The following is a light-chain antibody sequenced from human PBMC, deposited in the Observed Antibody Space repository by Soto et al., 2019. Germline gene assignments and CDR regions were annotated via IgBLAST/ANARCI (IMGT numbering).Light chain of an antibody. J-gene: IGKJ4*01. V-gene: IGKV1-39*01. Sequence: DIQMTQSPSSLSASVGDRVTITCRASQSISSYLNWYQQKPGKAPKLLIYAASNLQSGVPSRFSGSGSGTDFTLTISSLQPEDFATYYCQETYSILPLTFGGGTKVDIK. CDR2: AAS. CDR3: QETYSILPLT. CDR1: QSISSY.